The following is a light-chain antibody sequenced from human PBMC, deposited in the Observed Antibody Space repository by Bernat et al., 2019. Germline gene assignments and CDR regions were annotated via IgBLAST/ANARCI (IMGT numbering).Light chain of an antibody. J-gene: IGLJ1*01. CDR1: SSDVGAYNY. CDR3: SSFTTTNTYV. Sequence: QSALTQPASVSGSPGQSITISCTGTSSDVGAYNYVSWYQQHLGKAPRLMIYDVTNRPSGISNRFSGSRSGNTASLTISGLQAEDEADYYCSSFTTTNTYVFGTGTEVTVL. CDR2: DVT. V-gene: IGLV2-14*03.